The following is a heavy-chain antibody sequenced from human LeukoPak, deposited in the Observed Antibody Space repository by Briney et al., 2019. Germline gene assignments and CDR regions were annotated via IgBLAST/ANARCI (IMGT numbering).Heavy chain of an antibody. J-gene: IGHJ5*02. D-gene: IGHD6-13*01. CDR1: GGSISSYY. CDR2: IYYSGST. Sequence: PSETLSLTCTVSGGSISSYYWSWIRQPPGKGLEWIGYIYYSGSTNYNPSLKSRVTISVDTSKNQFSLKLSSVTAADTAVYYCARSGGQGIAAAGTRLDPWGQGTLVTVSS. CDR3: ARSGGQGIAAAGTRLDP. V-gene: IGHV4-59*01.